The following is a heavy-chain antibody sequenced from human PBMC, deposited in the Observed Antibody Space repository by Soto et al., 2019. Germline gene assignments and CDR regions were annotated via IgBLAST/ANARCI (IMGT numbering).Heavy chain of an antibody. CDR1: GGSITIGGHS. J-gene: IGHJ4*02. CDR3: ASSYTGRPSSGSFDH. D-gene: IGHD6-25*01. Sequence: QLQLQESGSGLVKPSQTLSLTCAVSGGSITIGGHSWSWIRQSPGKGLEWIGYIYHSGGTYYNPSLKSRVTISIDRSKNEFSLKLTSATAADTAVYYCASSYTGRPSSGSFDHWGQGTLVTVSS. CDR2: IYHSGGT. V-gene: IGHV4-30-2*06.